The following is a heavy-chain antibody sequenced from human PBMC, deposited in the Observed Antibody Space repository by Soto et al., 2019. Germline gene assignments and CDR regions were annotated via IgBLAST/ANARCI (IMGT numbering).Heavy chain of an antibody. CDR2: ISYDGSNK. CDR1: GFTFSSYA. CDR3: AREIVVVVAATSHSHDY. Sequence: PGGSLRLSCAASGFTFSSYAMHWVRQAPGKGLEWVAVISYDGSNKYYADSVKGRFTISRDNSKNTLYLQMNSLRAEDTAVYYCAREIVVVVAATSHSHDYWGQGTLVTSPQ. D-gene: IGHD2-15*01. J-gene: IGHJ4*02. V-gene: IGHV3-30-3*01.